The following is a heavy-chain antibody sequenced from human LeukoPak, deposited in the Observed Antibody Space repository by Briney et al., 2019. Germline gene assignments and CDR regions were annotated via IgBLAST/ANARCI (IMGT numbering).Heavy chain of an antibody. V-gene: IGHV3-23*01. D-gene: IGHD2-2*01. CDR2: ISGSGGST. Sequence: GGSLRLSCAASGFTFSSYGMSWVRQAPGKGLEWVSAISGSGGSTYYADSVKGRFTISRDNSKNSLYLQMNSLRAEDTAVYYCGRFIDIVVVPAAVSGLGYFDYWGQGTLVTVSS. J-gene: IGHJ4*02. CDR3: GRFIDIVVVPAAVSGLGYFDY. CDR1: GFTFSSYG.